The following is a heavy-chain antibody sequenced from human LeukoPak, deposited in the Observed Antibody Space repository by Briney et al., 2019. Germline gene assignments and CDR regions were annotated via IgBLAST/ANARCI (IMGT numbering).Heavy chain of an antibody. CDR2: INTNTGNP. V-gene: IGHV7-4-1*02. CDR3: ARDVYDFWSGYYHYYYYGMDV. Sequence: ASVKVSCKASGYTFTSYAMNWVRQAPGQGLEWMGWINTNTGNPTYAQGFTGRFVFSLDTSVSTAYLQISSLKAEDTAVYYCARDVYDFWSGYYHYYYYGMDVWGQGTTVTVSS. J-gene: IGHJ6*02. D-gene: IGHD3-3*01. CDR1: GYTFTSYA.